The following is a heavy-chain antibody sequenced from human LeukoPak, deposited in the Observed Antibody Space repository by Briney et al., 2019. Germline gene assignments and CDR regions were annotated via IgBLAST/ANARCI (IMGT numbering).Heavy chain of an antibody. J-gene: IGHJ5*02. Sequence: GGSLRLSCAASGFTFSSYAMSWVRQAPGKGLEWVSAISGSGGSTYYADSVKGRFTISRDNSKNTFYLQVNSLRAEDTAVYYCARGLYFDSGALGLDPWGQGTLVTVSS. CDR1: GFTFSSYA. CDR2: ISGSGGST. CDR3: ARGLYFDSGALGLDP. D-gene: IGHD3-10*01. V-gene: IGHV3-23*01.